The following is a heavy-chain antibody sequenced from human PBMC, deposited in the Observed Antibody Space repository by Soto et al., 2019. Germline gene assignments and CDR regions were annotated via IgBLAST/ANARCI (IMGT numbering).Heavy chain of an antibody. CDR2: IIPIFGTA. D-gene: IGHD3-10*01. Sequence: QVQLVQSGAEVKKPGSSVKVSCKASGGSFSSYVISWQRQAPGQGLEWMGGIIPIFGTASYAQKFQGRVTITADESTSTAYMELRSLNSEDTAVYYCASPMAYVMRGGDGRDVWGKGTTVTVSS. J-gene: IGHJ6*04. CDR1: GGSFSSYV. CDR3: ASPMAYVMRGGDGRDV. V-gene: IGHV1-69*01.